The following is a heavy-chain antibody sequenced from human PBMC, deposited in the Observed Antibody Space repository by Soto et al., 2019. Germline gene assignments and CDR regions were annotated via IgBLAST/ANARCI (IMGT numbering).Heavy chain of an antibody. D-gene: IGHD3-3*01. CDR1: GYTFTNYG. V-gene: IGHV1-18*01. CDR3: ARGLRITIFGVVTANHFDY. CDR2: INAGNGNT. J-gene: IGHJ4*02. Sequence: GASVKVSCKASGYTFTNYGFTWVRQAPGQRLEWLGWINAGNGNTKYAQKFQGRVTITRDTSTSTAYMELSSLRSEDTAVYYCARGLRITIFGVVTANHFDYWGQGTLVTVSS.